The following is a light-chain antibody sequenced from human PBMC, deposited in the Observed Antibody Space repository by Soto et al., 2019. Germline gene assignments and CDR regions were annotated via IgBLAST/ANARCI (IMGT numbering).Light chain of an antibody. V-gene: IGKV1-27*01. CDR1: QGISNY. J-gene: IGKJ1*01. CDR2: ASS. Sequence: DIQMTQSPSSLAASVGDRVTITCRASQGISNYLVWYQQKPGKVPKLLIYASSTLQSGVPSRFSGSGSGTDFTLTISSLQPEDDATYYCRNYNGAPWTFGQGTKVEIK. CDR3: RNYNGAPWT.